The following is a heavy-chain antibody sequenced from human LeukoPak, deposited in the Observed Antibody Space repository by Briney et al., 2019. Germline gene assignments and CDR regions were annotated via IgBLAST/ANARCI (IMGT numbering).Heavy chain of an antibody. V-gene: IGHV4-59*01. Sequence: PSETLSLTCTVSGGSISSYYWSWIRQPPGKGLEWIGYIYYSGSTNYNPSLKSRVTISVDTSKSQFSLKLSSVTAADTAVYYCARAGGYYDILTGYSLLLDYRGQGTLVTVSS. J-gene: IGHJ4*02. CDR2: IYYSGST. D-gene: IGHD3-9*01. CDR3: ARAGGYYDILTGYSLLLDY. CDR1: GGSISSYY.